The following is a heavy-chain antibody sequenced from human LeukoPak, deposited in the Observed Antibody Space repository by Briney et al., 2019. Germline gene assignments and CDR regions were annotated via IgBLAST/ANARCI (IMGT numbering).Heavy chain of an antibody. J-gene: IGHJ3*02. CDR3: ATSYGRDAFDI. Sequence: PGGSLRLSCAASGFTDSSNYMSWVRQAPGKGLEWVSVIYSGGSTYYADSVNGRFTISRDNSKNTLYLQMNSLRAEDTAVYYCATSYGRDAFDIWGQGTMVTVSS. V-gene: IGHV3-66*02. CDR1: GFTDSSNY. CDR2: IYSGGST. D-gene: IGHD5-18*01.